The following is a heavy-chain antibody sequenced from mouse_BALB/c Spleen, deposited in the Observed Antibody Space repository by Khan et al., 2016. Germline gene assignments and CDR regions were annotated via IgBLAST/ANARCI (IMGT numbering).Heavy chain of an antibody. CDR2: ITSNGGST. Sequence: EVELVASGGGLVQPGGSLKLSCAASGFTFSSYGMSWVRQTPDKRLELVATITSNGGSTYSPDSVKGRFTISRDNAKNTLYLQMSSLKSEDTAMYYCARGGYGYHYFDYWGQGTTLTVSS. V-gene: IGHV5-6-3*01. CDR1: GFTFSSYG. D-gene: IGHD1-2*01. J-gene: IGHJ2*01. CDR3: ARGGYGYHYFDY.